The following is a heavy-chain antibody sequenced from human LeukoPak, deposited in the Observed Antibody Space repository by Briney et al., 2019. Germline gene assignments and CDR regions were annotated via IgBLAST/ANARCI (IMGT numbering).Heavy chain of an antibody. CDR1: GYTFTGYY. CDR2: INPNSGGT. D-gene: IGHD6-13*01. CDR3: ARGVIAAAGNWFDP. J-gene: IGHJ5*02. V-gene: IGHV1-2*04. Sequence: ASVKVSCKASGYTFTGYYMHWVRQSPGQGLEWMGWINPNSGGTNYAQKFQGWVTMTRDTSISTDYMELSRLRSDDTAVYYCARGVIAAAGNWFDPWGQGTLVTVSS.